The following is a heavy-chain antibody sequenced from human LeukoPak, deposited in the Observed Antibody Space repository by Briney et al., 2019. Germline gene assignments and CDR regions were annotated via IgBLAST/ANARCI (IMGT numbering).Heavy chain of an antibody. Sequence: ASVKVSCKASGYTFTDYFVHWVRQAPGQGLEWMGWVNPNSGGTNYAQKFQGRVTMTRDTSISTAYMELSRLRSDDTAVYYCARGYDSSGYEGFFDYWGQGTLVTVSS. CDR2: VNPNSGGT. V-gene: IGHV1-2*02. CDR1: GYTFTDYF. CDR3: ARGYDSSGYEGFFDY. D-gene: IGHD3-22*01. J-gene: IGHJ4*02.